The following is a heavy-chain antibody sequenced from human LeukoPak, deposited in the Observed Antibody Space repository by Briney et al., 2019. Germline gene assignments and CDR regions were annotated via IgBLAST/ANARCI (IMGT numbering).Heavy chain of an antibody. V-gene: IGHV3-53*01. J-gene: IGHJ4*02. CDR2: IYSGGST. Sequence: GGSLRLSCAASGFTVSSNYMSWVRQAPGKGLEWVSVIYSGGSTYYADSVKGRFTISRDNSKNTLYLQMNSLRAEGTAVYYCARAYYDFWSGYYDYWGQGTLVTVSS. CDR1: GFTVSSNY. CDR3: ARAYYDFWSGYYDY. D-gene: IGHD3-3*01.